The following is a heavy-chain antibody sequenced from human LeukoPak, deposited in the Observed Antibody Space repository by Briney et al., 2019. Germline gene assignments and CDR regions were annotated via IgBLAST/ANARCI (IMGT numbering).Heavy chain of an antibody. CDR2: ISGSGGST. D-gene: IGHD6-19*01. CDR3: AKQIPPYSSGWYQGLNY. CDR1: GFTFSSYG. Sequence: GGTLRLSCAVSGFTFSSYGMSWVRQAPGKGLEWVSAISGSGGSTYYADSVKGRFTISRDNSKNTLYLQMNSLRAEDTAVYYCAKQIPPYSSGWYQGLNYWGQGTLVTVSS. V-gene: IGHV3-23*01. J-gene: IGHJ4*02.